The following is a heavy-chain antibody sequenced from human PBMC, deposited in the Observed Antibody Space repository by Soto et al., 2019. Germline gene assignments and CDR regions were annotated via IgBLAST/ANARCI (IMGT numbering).Heavy chain of an antibody. D-gene: IGHD3-22*01. CDR1: GFTVSNNY. V-gene: IGHV3-53*01. CDR3: TRDPTADSN. Sequence: GGSLRLSCAASGFTVSNNYMSWVRQAPGKGLEWVSLIYSGGNTLYADSVRGRFTISRDGSKNTLYLQMNSLRAEDTAVYYCTRDPTADSNWGKGTLVTVSS. J-gene: IGHJ4*02. CDR2: IYSGGNT.